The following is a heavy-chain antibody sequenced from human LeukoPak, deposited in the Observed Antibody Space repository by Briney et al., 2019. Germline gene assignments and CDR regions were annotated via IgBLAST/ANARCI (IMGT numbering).Heavy chain of an antibody. Sequence: SVKVSCKASGGTFSSYAISWVRQAPGQGLEWMGRIIPILGIANYAQKFRGRVTITADKSTSTAYMELSSLRSEDTAVYYCARKSFTDGMDVWGQGTTVTVSS. J-gene: IGHJ6*02. V-gene: IGHV1-69*04. CDR1: GGTFSSYA. CDR2: IIPILGIA. CDR3: ARKSFTDGMDV.